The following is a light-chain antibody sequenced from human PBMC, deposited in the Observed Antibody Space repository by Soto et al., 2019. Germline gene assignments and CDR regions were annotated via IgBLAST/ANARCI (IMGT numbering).Light chain of an antibody. V-gene: IGKV1-33*01. CDR2: AAS. J-gene: IGKJ5*01. Sequence: DIQMTQSPSSLSASIGDRVTITCQASQDITNFLNWYQQTPGKAPKLLIYAASNLETGVPSRFSGSGSGTXXXXXXXXXXXXXIATYYCQQYDILTTFGQXTRLEIK. CDR3: QQYDILTT. CDR1: QDITNF.